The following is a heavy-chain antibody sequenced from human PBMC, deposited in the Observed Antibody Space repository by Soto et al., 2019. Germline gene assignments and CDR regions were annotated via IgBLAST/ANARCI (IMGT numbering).Heavy chain of an antibody. D-gene: IGHD4-4*01. CDR1: GFTFSSYS. CDR3: ARANSNYERGEGGYYYYMDV. J-gene: IGHJ6*03. Sequence: GGSLRLSCAASGFTFSSYSMNWVRQAPGKGLEWVSYISSSSSTIYYADSVKGRFTISRDNAKNSLYLQMNSLRAEDTAVYYCARANSNYERGEGGYYYYMDVWGKGTTVTVSS. CDR2: ISSSSSTI. V-gene: IGHV3-48*01.